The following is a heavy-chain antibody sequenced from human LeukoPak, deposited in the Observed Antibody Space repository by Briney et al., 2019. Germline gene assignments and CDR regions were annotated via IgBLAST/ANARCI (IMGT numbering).Heavy chain of an antibody. D-gene: IGHD2-2*01. V-gene: IGHV3-23*01. CDR3: AKEAYCSSTSCYYGPPDY. CDR1: GYTFSSYA. J-gene: IGHJ4*02. CDR2: ISGSGGST. Sequence: GGSLRLSCAASGYTFSSYAMSWVRQPPRRELEWVSAISGSGGSTYYADSVKGRFTISRDNSKNTLYLQMNSLRAEDTAVYYCAKEAYCSSTSCYYGPPDYWGQGTLVTVSS.